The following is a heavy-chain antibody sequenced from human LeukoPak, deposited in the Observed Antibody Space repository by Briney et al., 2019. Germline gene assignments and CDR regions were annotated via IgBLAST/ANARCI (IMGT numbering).Heavy chain of an antibody. CDR3: ARGGGLILRYFDWLFAYYFDY. CDR1: GFTFSDYY. J-gene: IGHJ4*02. V-gene: IGHV3-11*06. D-gene: IGHD3-9*01. Sequence: GGSLRLSCAASGFTFSDYYMSWIRQAPGKGLEWVSYISSSSSYTNYADSVKGRITISRDNAKNSLYLQMNSLRAEDTAVYYCARGGGLILRYFDWLFAYYFDYWGQGTLVTVSS. CDR2: ISSSSSYT.